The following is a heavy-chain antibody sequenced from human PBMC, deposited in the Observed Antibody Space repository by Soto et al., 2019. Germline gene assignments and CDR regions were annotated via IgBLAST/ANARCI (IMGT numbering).Heavy chain of an antibody. D-gene: IGHD1-26*01. CDR3: ARASGGGVGTTSY. CDR2: ISAYNGKI. V-gene: IGHV1-18*01. J-gene: IGHJ4*02. CDR1: GYTFSNYG. Sequence: QVQLVQSGAEVKKPGASAKVSCKASGYTFSNYGINWMRQVPGQGLEWMGWISAYNGKITYAQRFQGRVSLATDTSTNTAYMELTSLRSDDTAVYYCARASGGGVGTTSYWGQGTLITVSS.